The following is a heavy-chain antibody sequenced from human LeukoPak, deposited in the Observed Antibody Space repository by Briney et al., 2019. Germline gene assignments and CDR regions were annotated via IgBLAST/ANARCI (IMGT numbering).Heavy chain of an antibody. CDR2: IIPILGIA. D-gene: IGHD2-15*01. J-gene: IGHJ4*02. CDR3: ARDAGGGGIVVVVAATAGDYFDY. V-gene: IGHV1-69*04. CDR1: GGTFSSYA. Sequence: VASVKVSCKASGGTFSSYAISWVRQAPGQGLERMGRIIPILGIANYAQKFQGRVTITADKSTSTAYMELSSLRSEDTAVYYCARDAGGGGIVVVVAATAGDYFDYWGQGTLVTVSS.